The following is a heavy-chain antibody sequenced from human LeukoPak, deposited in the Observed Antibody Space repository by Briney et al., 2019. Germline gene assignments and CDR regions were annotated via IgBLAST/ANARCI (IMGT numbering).Heavy chain of an antibody. CDR3: ARFSSIAAAFDY. J-gene: IGHJ4*02. CDR2: IYYSGST. V-gene: IGHV4-59*01. CDR1: GGSISSYY. Sequence: SETLSLTCTVSGGSISSYYWSWIRQPPGKGLEWIGYIYYSGSTNYNPSFKSRVTISVDTSKNQFSLKLRSVTAADTAVYYCARFSSIAAAFDYWGLGNPGHRLL. D-gene: IGHD6-13*01.